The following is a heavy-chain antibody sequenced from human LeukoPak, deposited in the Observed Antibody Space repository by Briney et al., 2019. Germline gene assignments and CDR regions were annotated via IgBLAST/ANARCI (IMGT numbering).Heavy chain of an antibody. CDR1: GFTFSSYD. CDR2: IGTAGAT. V-gene: IGHV3-13*01. CDR3: TRATAGFDY. Sequence: GGSLRLSCAASGFTFSSYDMHWVRQTTGKGLEWVSGIGTAGATFYPGSVKGRFTNSRENAKNSLYLQMNNLRVGDTAVYYCTRATAGFDYWGQGTLVTVSS. J-gene: IGHJ4*02.